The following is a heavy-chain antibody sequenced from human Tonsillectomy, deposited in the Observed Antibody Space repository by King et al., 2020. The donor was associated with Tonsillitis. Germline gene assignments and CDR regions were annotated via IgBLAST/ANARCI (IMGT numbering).Heavy chain of an antibody. J-gene: IGHJ4*02. CDR2: IGTSSRYI. V-gene: IGHV3-21*01. CDR1: GFTFSSYS. D-gene: IGHD2-21*01. CDR3: AKSRGYRREGIADY. Sequence: VQLVESGGGLVEPGGSLRLSCAASGFTFSSYSMTWVRQAPGKGLEWVSSIGTSSRYIYYADSLKGRFTISRDNAENSLYLQMNSLRAEDTAVYFCAKSRGYRREGIADYWGQGTLVTVSS.